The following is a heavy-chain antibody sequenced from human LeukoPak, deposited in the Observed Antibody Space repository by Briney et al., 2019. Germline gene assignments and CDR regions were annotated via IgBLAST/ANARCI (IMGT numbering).Heavy chain of an antibody. CDR3: ARGPGLGANWFDH. J-gene: IGHJ5*02. CDR2: INPNSGGT. Sequence: ASVKVSCKASGYTFTCYYMHWVRQAPGQGLEWMGRINPNSGGTNYAQKFQGRVTMTRDTSISTAYMELSRLRSDDTAVYYCARGPGLGANWFDHWGQGTLVTVSS. CDR1: GYTFTCYY. D-gene: IGHD3-10*01. V-gene: IGHV1-2*06.